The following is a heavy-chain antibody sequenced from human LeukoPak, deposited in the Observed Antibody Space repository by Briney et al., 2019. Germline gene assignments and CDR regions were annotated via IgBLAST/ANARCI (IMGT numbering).Heavy chain of an antibody. CDR3: AKVMRRWLQLDAFDI. Sequence: GSLRLSCVASRFPFSDYRMTWVRQAPGKGLEWVSAISGSGGSTYYADSVKGRFTISRDNSKNTLYLQMNGLRAEDTAVYYCAKVMRRWLQLDAFDIWGQGTMVTVSS. CDR1: RFPFSDYR. J-gene: IGHJ3*02. D-gene: IGHD5-24*01. V-gene: IGHV3-23*01. CDR2: ISGSGGST.